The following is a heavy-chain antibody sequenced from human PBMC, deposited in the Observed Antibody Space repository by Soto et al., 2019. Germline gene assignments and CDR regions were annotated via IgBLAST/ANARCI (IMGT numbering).Heavy chain of an antibody. CDR3: ARGLLWRCGSGGSCRRINWFDP. CDR2: INHSGST. CDR1: GGSFSGYY. D-gene: IGHD2-15*01. Sequence: PSETLSLTCAVYGGSFSGYYWSWIRQPPGKGLEWIGEINHSGSTNYNPSLKSRVTISVDTSKNQFSLKLSSVTAADTAVYYCARGLLWRCGSGGSCRRINWFDPWGQGTLVTSPQ. V-gene: IGHV4-34*01. J-gene: IGHJ5*02.